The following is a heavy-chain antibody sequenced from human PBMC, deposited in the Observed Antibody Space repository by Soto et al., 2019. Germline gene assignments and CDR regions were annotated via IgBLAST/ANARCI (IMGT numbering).Heavy chain of an antibody. D-gene: IGHD6-13*01. CDR3: ARDQDEYSSSWYDY. Sequence: QVQLEESGGGVVQPGRSLRLSCAASGFTFSSYAMHWVRQAPGKGLEWVAVISYDGSNKYYADSVKGRFTISRDNSKNTLYPQMNSLRAEDTAVYHCARDQDEYSSSWYDYWGQGTLVTVSS. CDR1: GFTFSSYA. V-gene: IGHV3-30-3*01. CDR2: ISYDGSNK. J-gene: IGHJ4*02.